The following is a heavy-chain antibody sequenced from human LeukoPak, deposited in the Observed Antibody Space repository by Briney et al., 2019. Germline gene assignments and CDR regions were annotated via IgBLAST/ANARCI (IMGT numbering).Heavy chain of an antibody. D-gene: IGHD6-13*01. V-gene: IGHV3-23*01. Sequence: GGSLRLSCAASGFTFSSYAMSWVRQAPGKGLEWVSTISGSAGSTFYADSVKGRFTISRDNSKNTLYLQMNSLRDEDTAVYYCAKGSRYSSSWTFDYWGQRTLVTVS. CDR2: ISGSAGST. J-gene: IGHJ4*02. CDR3: AKGSRYSSSWTFDY. CDR1: GFTFSSYA.